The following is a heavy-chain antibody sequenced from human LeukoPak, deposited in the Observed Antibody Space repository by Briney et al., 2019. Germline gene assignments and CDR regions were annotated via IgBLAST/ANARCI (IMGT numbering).Heavy chain of an antibody. J-gene: IGHJ6*03. CDR2: ISSSSSYI. V-gene: IGHV3-21*01. CDR1: GFTFGSYS. Sequence: GGSLRLSCAASGFTFGSYSMNWVRQAPGKGLEWVSSISSSSSYIYYADSVKGRFTISRDNAKNSLYLQMNSLRAEDTAVYYCAREVGHYDILTGYYYYYYMDVWGKGTTVTISS. CDR3: AREVGHYDILTGYYYYYYMDV. D-gene: IGHD3-9*01.